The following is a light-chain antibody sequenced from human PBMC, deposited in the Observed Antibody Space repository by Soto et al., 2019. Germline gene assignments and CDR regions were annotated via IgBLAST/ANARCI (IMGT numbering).Light chain of an antibody. CDR2: DAS. CDR1: QSVSGY. J-gene: IGKJ5*01. CDR3: QQSYNTPIT. V-gene: IGKV3-11*01. Sequence: EIVLTQSPATLSLSPGERATLSCRASQSVSGYLAWYQQKPGQAPRLLIYDASKRATGIPARFSGSGSGTDFTLTISSLQPEDFATYYCQQSYNTPITFGQGTRLEIK.